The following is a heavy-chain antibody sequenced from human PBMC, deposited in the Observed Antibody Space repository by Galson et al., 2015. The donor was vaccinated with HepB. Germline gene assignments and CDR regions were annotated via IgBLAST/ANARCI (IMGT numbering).Heavy chain of an antibody. CDR3: AKDRRGDYYDSSGSYFQH. V-gene: IGHV3-23*01. CDR2: ISGSGGST. CDR1: GFTFSSYA. J-gene: IGHJ1*01. Sequence: SLRLSCAASGFTFSSYAMSWVRQAPGKGLEWVSAISGSGGSTYYADSVKGRFTISRDNSKNTLYLQMNSLRAEDTAVYYCAKDRRGDYYDSSGSYFQHWGQGTLVTVSS. D-gene: IGHD3-22*01.